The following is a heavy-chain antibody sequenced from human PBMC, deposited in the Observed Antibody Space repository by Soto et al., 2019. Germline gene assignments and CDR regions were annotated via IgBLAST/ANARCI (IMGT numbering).Heavy chain of an antibody. D-gene: IGHD5-12*01. CDR1: GYTFTSYA. Sequence: ASVKVSCKASGYTFTSYAMHWVRQAPGQRLEWMGWINAGNGNTKYSQKFQGRVTITRDTSASTAYMELSSLRSEDTAVYYCATDPLYSGYDADYYYYYMDVWGKGTTVTVLL. J-gene: IGHJ6*03. V-gene: IGHV1-3*01. CDR2: INAGNGNT. CDR3: ATDPLYSGYDADYYYYYMDV.